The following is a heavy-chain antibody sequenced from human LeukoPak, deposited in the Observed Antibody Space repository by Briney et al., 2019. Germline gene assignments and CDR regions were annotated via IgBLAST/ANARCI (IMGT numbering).Heavy chain of an antibody. Sequence: SETLSLTCTVSGPSISSSSYYWGWIRQPPGKGLEWIGSIHYSVSTKYNPSLKSRLTISVDTSKNQFSLKLSSVTAADTAVYYCARGYCSGGSCYSYYYYNYMDVWGKGTTVTVSS. CDR1: GPSISSSSYY. CDR2: IHYSVST. J-gene: IGHJ6*03. CDR3: ARGYCSGGSCYSYYYYNYMDV. D-gene: IGHD2-15*01. V-gene: IGHV4-39*07.